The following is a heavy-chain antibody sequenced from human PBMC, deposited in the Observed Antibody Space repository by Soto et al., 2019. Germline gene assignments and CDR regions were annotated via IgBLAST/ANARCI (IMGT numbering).Heavy chain of an antibody. Sequence: ASVKVSCKASGFTFTNFAIHWVRQAPGQRFEWMGWMNAGNGNTRYSRSFQGRVTITRDTSASTAYMELSSLRSEDTAVYYCARDRSSSDYYYYYGMDVWGQGTPVTVSS. V-gene: IGHV1-3*01. CDR1: GFTFTNFA. J-gene: IGHJ6*02. CDR2: MNAGNGNT. CDR3: ARDRSSSDYYYYYGMDV. D-gene: IGHD6-25*01.